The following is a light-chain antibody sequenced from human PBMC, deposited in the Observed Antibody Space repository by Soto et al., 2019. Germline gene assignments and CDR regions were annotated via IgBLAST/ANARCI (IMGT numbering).Light chain of an antibody. CDR3: VLYMGSDVV. Sequence: QTVVTQEPSFSVSPGGTVTLTCGLSSGSVSTSYYPSWYQQTPGQAPRTLIYSTNTRSSGVPDRFSGSILGNKAALTITGAQADDESDYYCVLYMGSDVVFGGGTKLTVL. CDR2: STN. J-gene: IGLJ2*01. CDR1: SGSVSTSYY. V-gene: IGLV8-61*01.